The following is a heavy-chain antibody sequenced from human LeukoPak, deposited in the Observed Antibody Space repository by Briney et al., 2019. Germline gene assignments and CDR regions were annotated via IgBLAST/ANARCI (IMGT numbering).Heavy chain of an antibody. CDR2: MCGTAGCT. J-gene: IGHJ5*01. V-gene: IGHV3-23*01. D-gene: IGHD3-22*01. Sequence: GGSLTLSCQASGFTFYMYAMSWVRQAPGKGLEWVASMCGTAGCTFYPDSVKGRFTISRDNSKNVLYLRMNSLTAEDTAIYYCAKDRPNFHENSGHYYRRDGDSWGQGTLVILSS. CDR3: AKDRPNFHENSGHYYRRDGDS. CDR1: GFTFYMYA.